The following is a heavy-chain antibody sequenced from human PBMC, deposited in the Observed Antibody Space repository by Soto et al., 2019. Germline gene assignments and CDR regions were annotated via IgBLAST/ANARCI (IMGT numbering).Heavy chain of an antibody. J-gene: IGHJ4*02. D-gene: IGHD3-16*01. CDR2: IYYSGST. V-gene: IGHV4-39*01. CDR1: GGSISTSDYY. Sequence: PSETLSLTCTVSGGSISTSDYYWGWIRQPPGKGLEWIGSIYYSGSTYYNPSLKSRVTISVDTSKNQFSLKLSSVTAADTAVYYCARLLSGEFDYWGQGTLVTVSS. CDR3: ARLLSGEFDY.